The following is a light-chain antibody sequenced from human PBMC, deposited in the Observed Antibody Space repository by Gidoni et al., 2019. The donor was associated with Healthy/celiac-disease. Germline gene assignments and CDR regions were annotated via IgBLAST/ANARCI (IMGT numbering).Light chain of an antibody. J-gene: IGLJ2*01. CDR1: SPNIGAGYD. CDR2: GNS. CDR3: QSYDSSLSGPV. Sequence: QSVLTQPPSVPGAPGHRVTISCTGSSPNIGAGYDVHWYEQLPGTAPNLLIYGNSNRPSGVPDRFSGSKSGTSASLAITGLQAEDEADYYCQSYDSSLSGPVFGGGTKLTVL. V-gene: IGLV1-40*01.